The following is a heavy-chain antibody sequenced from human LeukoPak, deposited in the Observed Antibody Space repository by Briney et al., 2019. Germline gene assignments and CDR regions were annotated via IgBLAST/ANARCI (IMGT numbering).Heavy chain of an antibody. CDR3: ARDSIADPFDY. CDR2: IWYDGSNK. J-gene: IGHJ4*02. CDR1: GFTFSSYG. Sequence: GGSLRLSCAASGFTFSSYGMHWVRQAPGKGLEWVAVIWYDGSNKYYADSVKGRFTISRDNSKNTLYLQMNSQRAEDTAVYYCARDSIADPFDYWGQGTLVTVSS. V-gene: IGHV3-33*01. D-gene: IGHD6-6*01.